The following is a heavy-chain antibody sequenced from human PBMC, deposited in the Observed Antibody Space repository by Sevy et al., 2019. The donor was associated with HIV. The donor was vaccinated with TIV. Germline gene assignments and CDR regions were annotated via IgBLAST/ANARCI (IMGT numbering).Heavy chain of an antibody. J-gene: IGHJ4*02. D-gene: IGHD2-21*01. Sequence: GGSLRLSCAASGFTFDRYFMHWVRQAPGKGLEWLAVISGDGSETSYADSLRGRFTISRDNSKNTLFLQMNRLGTEDTAVYFCAKRDLNHQFLLDFWGQGTLVTVSS. CDR3: AKRDLNHQFLLDF. CDR2: ISGDGSET. CDR1: GFTFDRYF. V-gene: IGHV3-30*18.